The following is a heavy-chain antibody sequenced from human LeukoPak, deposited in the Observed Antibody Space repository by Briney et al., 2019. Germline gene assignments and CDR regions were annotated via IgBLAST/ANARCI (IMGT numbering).Heavy chain of an antibody. CDR1: GGSVSSGSYY. CDR2: IYYSGST. V-gene: IGHV4-61*01. J-gene: IGHJ4*02. Sequence: SETLSLTCTVSGGSVSSGSYYWSWIRQPPGKGLEWIGYIYYSGSTNYNPSLKSRVTISADTSKNQFSLKLSSVTAADTAVYYCARAPSTYFYGLGTHSNYFDYWGQGTLVTVSS. D-gene: IGHD3-10*01. CDR3: ARAPSTYFYGLGTHSNYFDY.